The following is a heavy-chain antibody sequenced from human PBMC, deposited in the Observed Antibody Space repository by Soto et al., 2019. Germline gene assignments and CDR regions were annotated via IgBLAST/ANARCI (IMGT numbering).Heavy chain of an antibody. D-gene: IGHD3-22*01. Sequence: QVHLVQSGAEVKKPGASVKVSCKASGYSFTNYGISWVREAPGQGLEWMGWISTYNGDTDYPQKVQGRVTMTTDTXTSTAYMELRRLSSDDTAVYYCARDRGYYESTDYLGRALDVWGQGTMVTVSS. V-gene: IGHV1-18*01. CDR2: ISTYNGDT. CDR1: GYSFTNYG. J-gene: IGHJ3*01. CDR3: ARDRGYYESTDYLGRALDV.